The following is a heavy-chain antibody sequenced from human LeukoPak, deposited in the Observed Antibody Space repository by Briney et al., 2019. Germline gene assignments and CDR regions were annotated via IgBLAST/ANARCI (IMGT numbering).Heavy chain of an antibody. CDR2: VNQDGNNK. CDR1: GFTFSGYW. D-gene: IGHD3-16*01. V-gene: IGHV3-7*01. J-gene: IGHJ6*02. Sequence: GGSLRLSCAASGFTFSGYWMTWVRQAPGKGLEWVANVNQDGNNKNYVESVKGRFTISRDNAKNSLYLQMNSLRAEDTAVYYCARVSAFGTDYYYYGMDVWGQGTTVTVSS. CDR3: ARVSAFGTDYYYYGMDV.